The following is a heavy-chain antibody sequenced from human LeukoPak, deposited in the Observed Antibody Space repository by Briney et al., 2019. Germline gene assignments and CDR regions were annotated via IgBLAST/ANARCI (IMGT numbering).Heavy chain of an antibody. D-gene: IGHD2-2*01. J-gene: IGHJ3*02. V-gene: IGHV4-61*02. Sequence: PSETLSLTCTVSGGSISSGSYYWSWIRQPAGKGLEWIGRIYTSGSTNYNPSLKSRVTISVDTSKNQFSLKLSSVTAADTAVYYCAREIVVVIPYRIVAFDIWGQGTMVTVSS. CDR3: AREIVVVIPYRIVAFDI. CDR2: IYTSGST. CDR1: GGSISSGSYY.